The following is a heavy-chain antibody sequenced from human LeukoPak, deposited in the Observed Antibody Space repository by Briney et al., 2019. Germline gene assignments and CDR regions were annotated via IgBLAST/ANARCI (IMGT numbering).Heavy chain of an antibody. CDR3: ARDLYRSSTSCSRY. J-gene: IGHJ4*02. V-gene: IGHV3-30-3*01. CDR2: ISYDGSNK. D-gene: IGHD2-2*01. Sequence: PGGSLRLSCAASGFTVSSNYMSWVRQAPGKGLEWVAVISYDGSNKYYADSVKGRFTISRDNSKNTLYLQMNSLRAEDTAVYYCARDLYRSSTSCSRYWGQGTLVTVSS. CDR1: GFTVSSNY.